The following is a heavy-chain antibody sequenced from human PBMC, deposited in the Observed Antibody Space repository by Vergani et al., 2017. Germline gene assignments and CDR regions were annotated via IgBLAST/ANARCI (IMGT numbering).Heavy chain of an antibody. D-gene: IGHD2-15*01. CDR1: GFTFSNSA. V-gene: IGHV3-23*01. CDR3: AKEGGGYCSGGTCYPEY. Sequence: EVHLLESGGGLVQSGGSLRLSCAASGFTFSNSAVSWVRQAPGRGLVWVSSISGPGLSTYYADSVKGRFSISRDNSKNTLYLQMKSLRPEDTAVYYCAKEGGGYCSGGTCYPEYWGQGTLVIVSS. CDR2: ISGPGLST. J-gene: IGHJ4*02.